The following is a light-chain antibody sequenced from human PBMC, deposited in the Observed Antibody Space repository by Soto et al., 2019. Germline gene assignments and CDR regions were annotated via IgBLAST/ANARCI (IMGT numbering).Light chain of an antibody. CDR2: DAS. V-gene: IGKV3-11*01. Sequence: EIVLTQSPATLSLSPGERATLSCRASQSVNSNLAWYQQNPGQAARLLIFDASNRATGIPARFSGSGSGTDFTLTISRLEPEDFAVYYCQQRSNWPPYTFGQGTKL. CDR3: QQRSNWPPYT. J-gene: IGKJ2*01. CDR1: QSVNSN.